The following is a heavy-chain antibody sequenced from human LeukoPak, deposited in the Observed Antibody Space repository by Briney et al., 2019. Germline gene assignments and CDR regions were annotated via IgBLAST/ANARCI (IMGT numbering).Heavy chain of an antibody. Sequence: SETLSLTCTVSGGSISSYYWSWIRQPPGKGLEWIAYIHYSGSTKYNPSLNSRATISLDTSKNQFSLKLSSVTAADTAVYYCARAGIGYCGSTSCYEFDYWGQGTLVTVSS. CDR2: IHYSGST. CDR1: GGSISSYY. J-gene: IGHJ4*02. V-gene: IGHV4-59*01. D-gene: IGHD2-2*01. CDR3: ARAGIGYCGSTSCYEFDY.